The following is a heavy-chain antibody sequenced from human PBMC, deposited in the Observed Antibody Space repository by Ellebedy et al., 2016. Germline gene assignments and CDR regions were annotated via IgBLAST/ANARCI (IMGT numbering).Heavy chain of an antibody. CDR2: IIPIFGTA. Sequence: SVKVSXKASGGTFSSYAISWVRQAPGQGLEWMGGIIPIFGTANYAQKFQGRVTITADKSTSTAYMELSSLRSEDTAVYYCARPLPTIFGVVTQGGLDVWGQGTTVTVSS. CDR1: GGTFSSYA. D-gene: IGHD3-3*01. J-gene: IGHJ6*02. CDR3: ARPLPTIFGVVTQGGLDV. V-gene: IGHV1-69*06.